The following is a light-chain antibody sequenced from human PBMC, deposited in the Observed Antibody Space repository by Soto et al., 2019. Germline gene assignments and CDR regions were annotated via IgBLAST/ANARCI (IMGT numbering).Light chain of an antibody. CDR2: DAS. J-gene: IGKJ1*01. CDR1: QSVSNF. CDR3: QQRSNWPWT. Sequence: EIVLTQSPATLSLSPGERATLSCRARQSVSNFLAWYQQKPCQAPRLLISDASNRATGIPGRFSGSGSGTDFSLTISSLEPEDFAVYYCQQRSNWPWTFGQGTKVEIK. V-gene: IGKV3-11*01.